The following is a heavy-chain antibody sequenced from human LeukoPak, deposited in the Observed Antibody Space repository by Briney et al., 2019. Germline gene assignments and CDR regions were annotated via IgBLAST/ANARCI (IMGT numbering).Heavy chain of an antibody. V-gene: IGHV6-1*01. CDR3: VREMVGTAFWFDP. D-gene: IGHD2-15*01. Sequence: SQTLSLTYVISGDSVSNNDAAWNWIRLSPSRGLEWLGRTCYRSKWYNDYALSVKSRITINPDTSTNQFTLHLRSVTPDDAAMYFCVREMVGTAFWFDPWGQGTLVTVSS. CDR1: GDSVSNNDAA. CDR2: TCYRSKWYN. J-gene: IGHJ5*02.